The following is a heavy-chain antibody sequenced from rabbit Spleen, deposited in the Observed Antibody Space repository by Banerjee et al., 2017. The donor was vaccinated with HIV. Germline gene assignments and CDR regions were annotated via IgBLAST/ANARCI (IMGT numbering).Heavy chain of an antibody. V-gene: IGHV1S47*01. CDR2: IYNGDGTT. Sequence: EESGGDLVKPEGSLTLTCKASGFDFSSDAMCWVRQAPGKGPEWIACIYNGDGTTYYASWVHGRFTISKASSTTVTLQMTSLTAADTATYFCARDLAAWNSGSYAFTLWGQGTLVTVS. J-gene: IGHJ4*01. D-gene: IGHD1-1*01. CDR3: ARDLAAWNSGSYAFTL. CDR1: GFDFSSDA.